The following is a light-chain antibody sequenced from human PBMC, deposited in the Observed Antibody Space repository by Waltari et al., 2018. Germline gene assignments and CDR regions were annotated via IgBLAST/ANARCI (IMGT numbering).Light chain of an antibody. J-gene: IGKJ2*01. V-gene: IGKV1-5*03. Sequence: DIQMTQSPSTLSASVGDRVTITCRASQNINDWLAWYQQKPGKAPKVLIYKASNLESGVPSRFSGSGYGTDFTLTISSLQPDDFATYYCQQYNTYTYTFGQGTKLEIK. CDR1: QNINDW. CDR2: KAS. CDR3: QQYNTYTYT.